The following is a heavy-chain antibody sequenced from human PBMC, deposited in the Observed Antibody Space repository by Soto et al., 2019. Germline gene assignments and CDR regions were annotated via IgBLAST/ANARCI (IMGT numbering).Heavy chain of an antibody. J-gene: IGHJ6*03. CDR3: AMGKTYYDFWSGYYNYYYYYMDV. V-gene: IGHV3-7*01. CDR2: IKQDGSEK. Sequence: SLRLSCAASGFTFSSYWMSWVRQAPGKGLEWVANIKQDGSEKYYVDSVKGRFTISRDNAKNSLYLQMNSLRAEDTAVYYCAMGKTYYDFWSGYYNYYYYYMDVWGKGTTVTVSS. CDR1: GFTFSSYW. D-gene: IGHD3-3*01.